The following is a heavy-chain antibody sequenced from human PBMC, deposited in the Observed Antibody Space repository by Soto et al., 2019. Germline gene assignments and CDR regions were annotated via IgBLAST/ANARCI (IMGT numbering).Heavy chain of an antibody. CDR3: ARLGRGMDTAMASLDY. V-gene: IGHV3-48*01. D-gene: IGHD5-18*01. CDR1: GFTFSSYS. Sequence: GGSLRLSCAASGFTFSSYSMNWVRQAPGKGLEWVSYISSSSSTIYYADSVKGRFTISRDNAKNSLYLQMNSLRAEDTAVYYCARLGRGMDTAMASLDYWGQGTLVTVSS. J-gene: IGHJ4*02. CDR2: ISSSSSTI.